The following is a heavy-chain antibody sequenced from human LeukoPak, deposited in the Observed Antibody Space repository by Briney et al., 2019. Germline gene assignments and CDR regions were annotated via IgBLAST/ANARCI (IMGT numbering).Heavy chain of an antibody. Sequence: HRASVKVSCKASGYTFTDYYIHWVRQAPGQGLEWMGWISPNSGGTNYAQKFQGRVAMARDTSISTAYMELSRLRSDDTAVYYCSRGGGIWSGYSCDAFDIWGQGTMVTVSS. V-gene: IGHV1-2*02. D-gene: IGHD3-3*01. CDR1: GYTFTDYY. J-gene: IGHJ3*02. CDR2: ISPNSGGT. CDR3: SRGGGIWSGYSCDAFDI.